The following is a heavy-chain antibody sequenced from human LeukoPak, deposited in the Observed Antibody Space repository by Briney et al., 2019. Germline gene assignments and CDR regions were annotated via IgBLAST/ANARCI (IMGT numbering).Heavy chain of an antibody. J-gene: IGHJ4*02. CDR2: ISSSGSTI. D-gene: IGHD6-13*01. V-gene: IGHV3-11*01. CDR3: LGLSVSAGRDY. Sequence: GGSLRLSCAASGFTFSDYYMSWIRQAPGKGLEWVSYISSSGSTIYYADSVKGGFTISRDNAKNSLYLQMNSLRAEDTAVYYCLGLSVSAGRDYWGQGTLVTVSS. CDR1: GFTFSDYY.